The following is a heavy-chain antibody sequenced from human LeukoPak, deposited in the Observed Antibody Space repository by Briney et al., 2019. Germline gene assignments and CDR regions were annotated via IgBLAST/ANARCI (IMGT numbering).Heavy chain of an antibody. CDR3: AEATLWFGSGWFDP. V-gene: IGHV7-4-1*02. Sequence: GASVKVSCKASGYTFTSYAMNWVRQAPGQGLEWMGWINTNTGNPTYAQGFTGRFVFSLDTSVSTAYLQISSLKAEDTAVYYCAEATLWFGSGWFDPWGQGTLVTVSS. CDR1: GYTFTSYA. D-gene: IGHD3-10*01. J-gene: IGHJ5*02. CDR2: INTNTGNP.